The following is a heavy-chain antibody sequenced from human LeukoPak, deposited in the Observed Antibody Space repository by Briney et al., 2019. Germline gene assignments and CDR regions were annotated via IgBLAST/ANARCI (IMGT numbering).Heavy chain of an antibody. V-gene: IGHV4-39*01. CDR1: GGSIRSSSYY. CDR2: IYYSGST. D-gene: IGHD3-16*01. CDR3: ARRGLGVYYYYYGMDV. J-gene: IGHJ6*02. Sequence: PSETLSLTCTVSGGSIRSSSYYWGWIRQPPGKGLEWIGSIYYSGSTYYNASLKSRGTISVDTSKNQFSLKLNSVTAADPAVYYCARRGLGVYYYYYGMDVWGQGTAVTVSS.